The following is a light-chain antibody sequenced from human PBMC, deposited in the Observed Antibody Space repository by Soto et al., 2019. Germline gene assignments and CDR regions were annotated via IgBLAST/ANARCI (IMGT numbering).Light chain of an antibody. CDR3: QEYGSSSMYT. J-gene: IGKJ2*01. V-gene: IGKV3-20*01. CDR1: QSVSSNY. Sequence: EIVLTQSPGTLSLSPGERATLSCRASQSVSSNYLAWYQQKPGQAPRLLIYGASYRATGIPDRFSGSGSGTDFTVTFSRLELEDFAVYSCQEYGSSSMYTFGQGTKVEIK. CDR2: GAS.